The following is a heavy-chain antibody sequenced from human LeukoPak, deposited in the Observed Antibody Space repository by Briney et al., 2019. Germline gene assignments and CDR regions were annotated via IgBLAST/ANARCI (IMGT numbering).Heavy chain of an antibody. CDR3: ARGGGGYPFDY. CDR2: IYYSGST. D-gene: IGHD5-24*01. J-gene: IGHJ4*02. V-gene: IGHV4-59*01. Sequence: PSETLSLTCTVSGGSIISYYWSWIRQPPGKGLEWIGYIYYSGSTNYNPSLKSRVTISVDTSKNQFSLKLSSVTAADTAVYYCARGGGGYPFDYWGQGTLVTVSS. CDR1: GGSIISYY.